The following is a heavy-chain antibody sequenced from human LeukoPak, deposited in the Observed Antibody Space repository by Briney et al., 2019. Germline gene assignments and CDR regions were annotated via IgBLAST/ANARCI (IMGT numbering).Heavy chain of an antibody. Sequence: GGSLRLSCAASGFTFSSYGMHWVRQAPGKGLEWVATIWYDGSNKYYADSVKGRFTISRDNSKNTLYLQMNSLRAEDTAVYYCARDLGGNADYWGQGTLVTVSS. J-gene: IGHJ4*02. CDR3: ARDLGGNADY. CDR2: IWYDGSNK. CDR1: GFTFSSYG. V-gene: IGHV3-33*01. D-gene: IGHD4-23*01.